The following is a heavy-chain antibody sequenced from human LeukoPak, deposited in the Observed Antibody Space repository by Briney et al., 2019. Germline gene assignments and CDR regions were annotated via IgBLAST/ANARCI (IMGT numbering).Heavy chain of an antibody. Sequence: PGGSLRLSCAASGFTFSSYGMHWVRQAPGKGLEWVAFIRYDGSNKYYADSVKGRFTISRDNSKNTLYLQMNSLRAEDTAVYYCAKVAFGELLYDAFDIWGQGTMVTVSS. D-gene: IGHD3-10*01. CDR2: IRYDGSNK. CDR3: AKVAFGELLYDAFDI. CDR1: GFTFSSYG. V-gene: IGHV3-30*02. J-gene: IGHJ3*02.